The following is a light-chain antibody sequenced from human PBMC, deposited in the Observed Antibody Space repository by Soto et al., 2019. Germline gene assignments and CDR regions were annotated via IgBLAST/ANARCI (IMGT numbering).Light chain of an antibody. Sequence: DIQMTQSPSSLSASVGDRVTITCRASQSISTYLNWYQQKVGKAPKLLIYAASSLQRGVPSRFSGSGSGTDFTLTISSLQPEEFATYYCQQSYSTPRTFGQWTKLEIK. CDR3: QQSYSTPRT. CDR2: AAS. V-gene: IGKV1-39*01. J-gene: IGKJ2*02. CDR1: QSISTY.